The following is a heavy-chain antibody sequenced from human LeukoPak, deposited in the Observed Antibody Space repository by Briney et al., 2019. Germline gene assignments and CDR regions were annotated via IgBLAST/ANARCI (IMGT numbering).Heavy chain of an antibody. D-gene: IGHD3-22*01. J-gene: IGHJ3*02. V-gene: IGHV1-2*02. Sequence: ASVKVSCKASGYIXTDYYIHWVRQAPGQGLEWMGWINPNSGGTNYAQKFQGRVTVTRDTSISTAYMELSRLRSDDTAVYYCARSRRITMTEDAFDIWGQGTMVTVSS. CDR1: GYIXTDYY. CDR2: INPNSGGT. CDR3: ARSRRITMTEDAFDI.